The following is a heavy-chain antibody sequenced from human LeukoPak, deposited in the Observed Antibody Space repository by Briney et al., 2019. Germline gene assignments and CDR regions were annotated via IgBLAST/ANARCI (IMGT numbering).Heavy chain of an antibody. J-gene: IGHJ5*02. V-gene: IGHV3-23*01. CDR3: GKEGGA. Sequence: GGSLRLSCAASGFRFSDYTMTWVRQAPGKGREWVSAIGGRGGSTYYADSLGGRFTISRDNSKDMLYLQMNSLKVEDTATYYCGKEGGAWGQGTKVTVSS. CDR2: IGGRGGST. CDR1: GFRFSDYT. D-gene: IGHD3-16*01.